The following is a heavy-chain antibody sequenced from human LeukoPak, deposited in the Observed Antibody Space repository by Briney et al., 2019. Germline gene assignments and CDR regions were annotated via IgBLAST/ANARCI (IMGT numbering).Heavy chain of an antibody. CDR1: GGSISSGNFH. V-gene: IGHV4-61*02. J-gene: IGHJ3*02. D-gene: IGHD2/OR15-2a*01. CDR3: AREGSIRDAFDI. CDR2: IHTSGST. Sequence: SQTLSLTCTVSGGSISSGNFHWSWIRQPAGEGLEWIGRIHTSGSTTYNPSLKSRVTLSVDTSKNQFSLKLSSVTAADTAVYYCAREGSIRDAFDIWGQGTMVTVSS.